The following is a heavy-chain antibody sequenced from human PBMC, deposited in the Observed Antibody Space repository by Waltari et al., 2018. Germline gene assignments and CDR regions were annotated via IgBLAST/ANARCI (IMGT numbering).Heavy chain of an antibody. CDR2: ISSSSSTI. D-gene: IGHD6-6*01. Sequence: EVQLVESGGGLVQPGGSLRLSFSASGFTFSSYSMTLVRPAPGKGLEWVSYISSSSSTIYYADSVKGRFTISRDNAKNSLYLQMNSLRAEDTAVYYCARDSYSSSSGDFDYWGQGTLVTVSS. CDR1: GFTFSSYS. V-gene: IGHV3-48*04. CDR3: ARDSYSSSSGDFDY. J-gene: IGHJ4*02.